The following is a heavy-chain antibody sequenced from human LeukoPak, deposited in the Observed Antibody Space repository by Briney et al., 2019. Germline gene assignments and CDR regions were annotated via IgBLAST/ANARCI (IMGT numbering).Heavy chain of an antibody. CDR2: ISAYNGNT. J-gene: IGHJ4*02. CDR3: ARENRRDGYNYVPDY. V-gene: IGHV1-18*01. CDR1: GYTFTSYG. D-gene: IGHD5-24*01. Sequence: ASVKVSCKASGYTFTSYGISWVRQAPGQGLEWMGWISAYNGNTNYAQKLQGRVTMTADTSTSTAYMELSSLRSEDTAVYYCARENRRDGYNYVPDYWGQGTLVTVSS.